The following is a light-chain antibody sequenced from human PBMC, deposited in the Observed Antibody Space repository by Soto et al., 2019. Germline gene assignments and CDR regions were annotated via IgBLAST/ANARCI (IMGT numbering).Light chain of an antibody. CDR1: QTISTY. J-gene: IGKJ1*01. CDR2: GAS. Sequence: DIHMTQSPSPLSASVGDRFTITCRASQTISTYLNWYQQKPGKAPKLLISGASSLQSGVPSRFSGRGSGTDFTLTISSLQPEDFGTYYCQKSFSTPRTFGQGTKVDIK. CDR3: QKSFSTPRT. V-gene: IGKV1-39*01.